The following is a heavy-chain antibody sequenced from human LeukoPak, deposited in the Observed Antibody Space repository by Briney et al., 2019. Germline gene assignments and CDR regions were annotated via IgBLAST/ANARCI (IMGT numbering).Heavy chain of an antibody. D-gene: IGHD2-2*01. Sequence: PGESLKISCKGSGYSFTSYWIGWVRQMPGKGLEWMGIVYPGYSDTRYSPSFQGQVTISADKSISTAYLQWTSLKASDTAMYYCARRCSSTSCYSTVTTRAFDIWGQGTMVTVSS. CDR3: ARRCSSTSCYSTVTTRAFDI. CDR1: GYSFTSYW. CDR2: VYPGYSDT. V-gene: IGHV5-51*01. J-gene: IGHJ3*02.